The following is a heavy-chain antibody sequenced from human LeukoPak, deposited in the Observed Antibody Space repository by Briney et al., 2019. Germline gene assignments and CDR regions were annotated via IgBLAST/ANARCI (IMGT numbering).Heavy chain of an antibody. D-gene: IGHD3-10*01. CDR3: AKMGGSGSYYNVISDWFDP. J-gene: IGHJ5*02. CDR1: GFTFSSYA. V-gene: IGHV3-23*01. Sequence: PGGSLRLSCAASGFTFSSYAVSWVRQAPGKGLEWVSAISGSGGSTYYADSVKGRFTTSRDNSKNTLYLQMNSLRAEDTAVYYCAKMGGSGSYYNVISDWFDPWGQGTLVTVSS. CDR2: ISGSGGST.